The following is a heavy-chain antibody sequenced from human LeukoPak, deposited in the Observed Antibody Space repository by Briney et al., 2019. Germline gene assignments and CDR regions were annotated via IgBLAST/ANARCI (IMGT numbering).Heavy chain of an antibody. CDR2: ISSSSSYI. J-gene: IGHJ3*02. CDR3: ARDSGIYYGFDAFDI. CDR1: RFTFSSYS. D-gene: IGHD1-26*01. Sequence: PGESLRLSCAASRFTFSSYSMNWVRQAPGKGLEWVSSISSSSSYIYYTDSVKGRFTISRDNAKNSLYLQMNSLRAEDTAVYYCARDSGIYYGFDAFDIWGQGTMVTVSS. V-gene: IGHV3-21*01.